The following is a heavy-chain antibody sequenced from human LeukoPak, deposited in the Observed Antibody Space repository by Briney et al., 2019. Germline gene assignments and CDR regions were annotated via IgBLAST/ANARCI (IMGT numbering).Heavy chain of an antibody. J-gene: IGHJ3*01. CDR1: GFPFDDYT. Sequence: GGSLRLSCAAFGFPFDDYTMHWVRQAPGKGLEWVSGISYSSATIGYVDSVKGRFIISRDNAKNSLYLQMNSLRAEDTALYFCAKDRGGGSQLGDAFDVWGQGTTVSVSS. D-gene: IGHD2-15*01. CDR2: ISYSSATI. V-gene: IGHV3-9*01. CDR3: AKDRGGGSQLGDAFDV.